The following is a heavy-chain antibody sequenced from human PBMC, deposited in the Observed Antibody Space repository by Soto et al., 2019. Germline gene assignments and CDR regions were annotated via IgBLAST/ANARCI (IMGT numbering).Heavy chain of an antibody. Sequence: EVQLLESGGGLVQPGGSLRLSCAASGFAFNTYAMSWVRQAPGKGLQWVSGVSGSGDTKYYAESVKGRFTISRDNSKNTLYLQMNSLRADDTAVYYCARGVAPGQTADPYAFDIWGQGSRVTVSS. V-gene: IGHV3-23*01. J-gene: IGHJ3*02. D-gene: IGHD3-10*01. CDR2: VSGSGDTK. CDR3: ARGVAPGQTADPYAFDI. CDR1: GFAFNTYA.